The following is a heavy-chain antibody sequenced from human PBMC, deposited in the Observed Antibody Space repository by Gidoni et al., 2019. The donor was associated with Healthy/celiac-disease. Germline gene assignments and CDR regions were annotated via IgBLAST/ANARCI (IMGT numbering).Heavy chain of an antibody. V-gene: IGHV4-59*01. J-gene: IGHJ5*02. D-gene: IGHD6-19*01. CDR3: ARSIAVAGTGWFDP. CDR2: IYYSGST. CDR1: GGSISSYY. Sequence: QVQLQESGPGLAKPSETLSLTCTVSGGSISSYYWSWIRQPPGKGLEWIGYIYYSGSTNYNPSLKSRVTISVDTSKNQFSLKLSSVTAADTAVYYCARSIAVAGTGWFDPWGQGTLVTVSS.